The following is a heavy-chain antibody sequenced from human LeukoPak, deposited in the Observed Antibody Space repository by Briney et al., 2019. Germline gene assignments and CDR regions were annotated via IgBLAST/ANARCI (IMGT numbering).Heavy chain of an antibody. V-gene: IGHV4-34*01. CDR1: GGSISSYY. D-gene: IGHD4-17*01. CDR2: INHSGST. J-gene: IGHJ4*02. Sequence: SETLSLTCTVSGGSISSYYWSWIRQPPGKGLEWIGEINHSGSTNYNPSLKSRVTISVDTSKNQFSLKLSSVTAADTAVYYCARDYGDYGVDYWGQGTLVTVSS. CDR3: ARDYGDYGVDY.